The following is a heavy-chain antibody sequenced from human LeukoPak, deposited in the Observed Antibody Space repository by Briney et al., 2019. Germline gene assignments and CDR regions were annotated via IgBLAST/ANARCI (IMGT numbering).Heavy chain of an antibody. D-gene: IGHD4-17*01. CDR3: AKDDGDYGFDY. Sequence: GGSLRLSCAASGFTFSSYGVSWVRQAPGKGLEWVSAISGSGGSTYYADSVKGRFTISRDNSKKTLYLQMNSLRAEDTAVYLCAKDDGDYGFDYWGQGTLVTVSS. V-gene: IGHV3-23*01. CDR2: ISGSGGST. J-gene: IGHJ4*02. CDR1: GFTFSSYG.